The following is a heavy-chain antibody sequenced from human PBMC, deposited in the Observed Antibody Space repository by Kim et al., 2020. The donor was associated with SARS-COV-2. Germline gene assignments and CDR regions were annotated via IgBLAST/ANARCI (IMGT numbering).Heavy chain of an antibody. J-gene: IGHJ4*02. Sequence: SETLSLTCTVSGASFSTYYWSWIRQPPGRGLEWIGHIYDSGRTNYHPSRKSRVTISSDTAKNQFSLRLTYVTAADTAVYYCARRNRDSWYYFEYWGRGTLVTVSS. D-gene: IGHD4-4*01. CDR3: ARRNRDSWYYFEY. CDR2: IYDSGRT. CDR1: GASFSTYY. V-gene: IGHV4-59*01.